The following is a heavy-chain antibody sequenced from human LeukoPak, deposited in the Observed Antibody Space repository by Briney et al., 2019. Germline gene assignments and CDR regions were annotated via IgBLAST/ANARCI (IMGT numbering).Heavy chain of an antibody. CDR3: GCSGGSCSY. D-gene: IGHD2-15*01. Sequence: GGSLRLSCAASGFTFSSYAMHWVRQAPGKGLEWVAVISYDGSNKYYADSVKGRFTISRDNSKNTLYLQMNSLRAEDTAVYYCGCSGGSCSYWGQGTLVTVSS. CDR1: GFTFSSYA. J-gene: IGHJ4*02. CDR2: ISYDGSNK. V-gene: IGHV3-30-3*01.